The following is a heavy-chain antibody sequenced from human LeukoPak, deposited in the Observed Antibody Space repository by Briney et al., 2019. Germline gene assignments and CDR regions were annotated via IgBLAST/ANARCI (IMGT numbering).Heavy chain of an antibody. D-gene: IGHD2-15*01. J-gene: IGHJ4*02. Sequence: GGSLRLSCAASGFTVSRNYMSWVRQAPGKGLEWVSVIYSGGSTYYADSVKGRFTISRDNFKNTLYLQMSSLRAEDTAVYYCAKSGLNRFDYWGQGTLVTVSS. CDR3: AKSGLNRFDY. V-gene: IGHV3-53*01. CDR2: IYSGGST. CDR1: GFTVSRNY.